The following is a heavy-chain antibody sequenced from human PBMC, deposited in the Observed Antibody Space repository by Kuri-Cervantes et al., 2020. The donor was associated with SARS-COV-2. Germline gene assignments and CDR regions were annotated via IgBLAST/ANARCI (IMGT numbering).Heavy chain of an antibody. CDR2: IYSCGST. CDR3: AKPYGDYFGPNDY. J-gene: IGHJ4*02. Sequence: GESLKISCAASGFTFSSYAMSWVRQAPGKGLEWVSVIYSCGSTYYADSVKGRFTISRYNSKNTLYLQMNSLRAEDTAVYYCAKPYGDYFGPNDYWGQGTLVTVSS. D-gene: IGHD4-17*01. CDR1: GFTFSSYA. V-gene: IGHV3-66*02.